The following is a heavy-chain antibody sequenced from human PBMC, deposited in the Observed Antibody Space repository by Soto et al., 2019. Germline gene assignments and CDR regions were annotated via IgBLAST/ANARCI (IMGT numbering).Heavy chain of an antibody. CDR2: IRSKAYSGTT. CDR1: GFTFGDYA. J-gene: IGHJ3*01. Sequence: GGSLRLSCTASGFTFGDYAMSWFRQAPGKGLEWVGFIRSKAYSGTTEYAASVKGRFAISRDDSKSIAYLQMNSLKIEDTAVYYCARGRYCSPASCYGSRWGQGTMVTVSS. V-gene: IGHV3-49*03. CDR3: ARGRYCSPASCYGSR. D-gene: IGHD2-2*01.